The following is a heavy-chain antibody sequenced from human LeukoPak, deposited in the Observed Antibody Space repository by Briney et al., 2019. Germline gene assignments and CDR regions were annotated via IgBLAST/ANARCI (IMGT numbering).Heavy chain of an antibody. Sequence: GGSLRLSCATSGFTFSSYSTNWIRQAPGKGLEWVSSISSGTTYIYYADSLKGRFTISRDNAKSSLYLQMNSLRAEDTAVYYCARASDYGDYFSGMDVWGQGTTVTVSS. J-gene: IGHJ6*02. CDR3: ARASDYGDYFSGMDV. V-gene: IGHV3-21*01. D-gene: IGHD4-17*01. CDR2: ISSGTTYI. CDR1: GFTFSSYS.